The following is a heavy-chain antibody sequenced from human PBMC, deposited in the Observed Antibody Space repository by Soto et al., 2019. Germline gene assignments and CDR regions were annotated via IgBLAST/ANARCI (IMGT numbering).Heavy chain of an antibody. D-gene: IGHD3-16*02. CDR1: GFTFSSYA. Sequence: GSLRLSCAASGFTFSSYAMSWVRQAPGKGLEWVSAISGSGGSTYYADSVKGRFTISRDNSKNTLYLQMNSLRAEDTAVYYCAKDVSYDYIWGSYRSHNWFDPWGQGTLVTVSS. J-gene: IGHJ5*02. V-gene: IGHV3-23*01. CDR2: ISGSGGST. CDR3: AKDVSYDYIWGSYRSHNWFDP.